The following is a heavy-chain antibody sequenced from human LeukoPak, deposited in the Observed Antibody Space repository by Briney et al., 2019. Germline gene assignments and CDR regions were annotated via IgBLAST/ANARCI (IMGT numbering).Heavy chain of an antibody. CDR3: ARITYYDYVWGRYRPSDAFDI. Sequence: PSETLSLTCAVYGGSFSGYYWSWIRQPPGKGLEWIGEINHSGSTNYNPSLKSRVTISVDPSKNQFSLKLSSVTAADTAVYYCARITYYDYVWGRYRPSDAFDIWGQGTMVTVSS. V-gene: IGHV4-34*01. CDR1: GGSFSGYY. J-gene: IGHJ3*02. D-gene: IGHD3-16*02. CDR2: INHSGST.